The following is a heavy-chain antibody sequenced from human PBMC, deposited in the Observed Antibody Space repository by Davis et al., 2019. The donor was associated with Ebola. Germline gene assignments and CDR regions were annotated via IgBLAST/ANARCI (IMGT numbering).Heavy chain of an antibody. Sequence: ASVKVSCKASGYTFTSYYMHWVRQAPGQGLEWMGIINPSGGSTSYAQKFQGRVTMTRDTSTSTVYMELSSLRSEDTAVYYCATDVVGATPFDYWGQGTLVTVSS. D-gene: IGHD1-26*01. CDR3: ATDVVGATPFDY. J-gene: IGHJ4*02. CDR2: INPSGGST. V-gene: IGHV1-46*01. CDR1: GYTFTSYY.